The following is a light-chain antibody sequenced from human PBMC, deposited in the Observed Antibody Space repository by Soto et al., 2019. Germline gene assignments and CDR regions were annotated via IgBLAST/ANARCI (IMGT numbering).Light chain of an antibody. Sequence: EVVMTQSPATLSVSPWEMATLACGASQSISSSLAWYQQKPGQAPKLLIYGASTRATGIPPRFSGSGSGTDFTLTISRLQPEDFAAYYCQQYGVSPWTFGPGTKVDIK. CDR2: GAS. J-gene: IGKJ1*01. V-gene: IGKV3-15*01. CDR1: QSISSS. CDR3: QQYGVSPWT.